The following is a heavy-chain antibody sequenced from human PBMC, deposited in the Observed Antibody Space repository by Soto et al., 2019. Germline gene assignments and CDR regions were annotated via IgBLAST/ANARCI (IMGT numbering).Heavy chain of an antibody. V-gene: IGHV3-48*02. CDR1: GFTFSSYS. Sequence: GGSLRLSCAASGFTFSSYSMNWVRQAPGKGLEWVSYISSSSTIYYADSVKGRFTISRDNAKNSLYLQMNSLRDEDTAVYYCARDGYCIGTSCYSPVWGQGTTVTVSS. CDR3: ARDGYCIGTSCYSPV. CDR2: ISSSSTI. J-gene: IGHJ6*02. D-gene: IGHD2-2*03.